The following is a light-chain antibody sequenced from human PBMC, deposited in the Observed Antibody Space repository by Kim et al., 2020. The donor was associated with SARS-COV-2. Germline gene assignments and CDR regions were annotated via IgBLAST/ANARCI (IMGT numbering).Light chain of an antibody. CDR1: QHINNY. CDR2: AAS. V-gene: IGKV1-39*01. Sequence: DIQMTQSPSSLSASVGDRVTITCRASQHINNYLNWYQQKPGKAPNLLIYAASDLHSGVPSGFIGGGFGTHFTLTINNLQPEDFAIYYCQQSYSAPRAFGQGTKVDIK. J-gene: IGKJ1*01. CDR3: QQSYSAPRA.